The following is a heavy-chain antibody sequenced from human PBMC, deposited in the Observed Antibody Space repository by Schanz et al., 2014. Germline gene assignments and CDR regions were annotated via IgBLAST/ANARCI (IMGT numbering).Heavy chain of an antibody. V-gene: IGHV4-59*01. D-gene: IGHD2-15*01. CDR2: VSYSGST. CDR3: ARSPWRSGSNYYYYAMDV. J-gene: IGHJ6*02. Sequence: QVQLQESGPGLVKPSETLSLTCTVSGGSISTYYWSWVRQSPGKGLEWIGYVSYSGSTNYNPSLKSRVTISVDTSKNHFSLKLSSLTAADTAVYYCARSPWRSGSNYYYYAMDVWGQGTTVTVSS. CDR1: GGSISTYY.